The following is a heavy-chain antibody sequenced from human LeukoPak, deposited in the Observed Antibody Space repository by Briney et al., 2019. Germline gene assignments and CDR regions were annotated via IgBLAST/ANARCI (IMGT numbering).Heavy chain of an antibody. V-gene: IGHV1-18*01. CDR1: AYTFTING. J-gene: IGHJ3*02. CDR3: ARGWSDAFDI. Sequence: ASVNLSCKASAYTFTINGIGRVRHAPAQGHELMGWISAYNGNTNYAQKLQGRVTMTTDASTSTAYMELRSLRSDDTAVYYCARGWSDAFDIWGQGTMVTVSS. CDR2: ISAYNGNT. D-gene: IGHD2-15*01.